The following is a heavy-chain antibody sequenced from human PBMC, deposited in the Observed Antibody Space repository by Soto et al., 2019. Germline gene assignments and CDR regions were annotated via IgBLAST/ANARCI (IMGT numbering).Heavy chain of an antibody. Sequence: PSETLSLTCAVYGGSFSGYYWSWIRQPPGKGLEWIGEINHSGSTNYNPSLKSRVTISVDTSKNQFSLKLSSVTAADTAVYYCARGNNWNYPNNWFDPWGQGTLVTVS. J-gene: IGHJ5*02. V-gene: IGHV4-34*01. CDR3: ARGNNWNYPNNWFDP. CDR2: INHSGST. CDR1: GGSFSGYY. D-gene: IGHD1-7*01.